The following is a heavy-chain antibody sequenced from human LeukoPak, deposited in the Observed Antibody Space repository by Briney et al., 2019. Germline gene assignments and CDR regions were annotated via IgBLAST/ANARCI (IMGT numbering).Heavy chain of an antibody. J-gene: IGHJ4*02. CDR2: ISAYNGNT. V-gene: IGHV1-18*01. CDR1: GYTFTSYG. D-gene: IGHD6-13*01. CDR3: ARVRSSSWFGGGYFDY. Sequence: ASVKVSCKASGYTFTSYGISWVRQAPGQGLEWMGWISAYNGNTNYAQKLQGRVTMTTDTSTSTAYMELRSLRSDDTAVYYCARVRSSSWFGGGYFDYWGQGTLVTVSS.